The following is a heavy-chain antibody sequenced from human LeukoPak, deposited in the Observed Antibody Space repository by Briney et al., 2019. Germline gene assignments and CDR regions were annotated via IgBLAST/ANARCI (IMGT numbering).Heavy chain of an antibody. CDR1: GASISSYY. Sequence: RTSETLSLTCTVSGASISSYYWSWIRQPPGKGLEWIGYIFYSGSTNYNPSLKSRVTISVDTSKDQFSLRLSSVTAADTAVYYCARGYSSYGYYFDYWGQGTLLTVSS. D-gene: IGHD5-18*01. V-gene: IGHV4-59*01. CDR3: ARGYSSYGYYFDY. CDR2: IFYSGST. J-gene: IGHJ4*02.